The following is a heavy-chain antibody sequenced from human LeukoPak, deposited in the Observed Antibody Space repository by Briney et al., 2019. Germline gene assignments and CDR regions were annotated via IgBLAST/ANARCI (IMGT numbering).Heavy chain of an antibody. V-gene: IGHV3-7*05. CDR3: ARDQRYCSSSSCPWEPFDY. J-gene: IGHJ4*02. CDR1: GFTFSSYW. CDR2: IKQDGSEK. D-gene: IGHD2-2*01. Sequence: GGSLRLSCAASGFTFSSYWMSWVRQAPGEGLEWVANIKQDGSEKYYVDSVKGRFTIPRDNAKNSLYLQMNSLRAEDTAVYYCARDQRYCSSSSCPWEPFDYWGQGTLVTVSS.